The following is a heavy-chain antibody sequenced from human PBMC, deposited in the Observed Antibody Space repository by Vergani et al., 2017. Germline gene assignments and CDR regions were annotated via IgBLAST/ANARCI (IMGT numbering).Heavy chain of an antibody. Sequence: EVQLLESGGGLVQPGGSLRLSCAASGFTFSSYAMSWVRQAPRKGLEWVSAISGSGGSTYYADSVKGRFTISRDNSKNTLYLQMNSLRAEDTAVYYGAKDPTAAYYYGSERWGQGTLVTVSS. CDR1: GFTFSSYA. CDR2: ISGSGGST. D-gene: IGHD3-10*01. V-gene: IGHV3-23*01. CDR3: AKDPTAAYYYGSER. J-gene: IGHJ4*02.